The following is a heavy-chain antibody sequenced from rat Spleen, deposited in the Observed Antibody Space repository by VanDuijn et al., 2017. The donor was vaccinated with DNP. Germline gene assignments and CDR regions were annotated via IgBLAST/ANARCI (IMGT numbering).Heavy chain of an antibody. CDR2: IRSDGDT. D-gene: IGHD4-3*01. J-gene: IGHJ2*01. V-gene: IGHV2S1*01. CDR3: TSDYSVVDY. CDR1: GFSLTSYD. Sequence: QVQLKESGPGLVQPSQTLSLTCTVSGFSLTSYDVHWVRQPPGKGLEWMARIRSDGDTYYNSALKSRLSISSDTHKSQVFLKMNSLQTEDTANYDCTSDYSVVDYWGQGVMVTVSS.